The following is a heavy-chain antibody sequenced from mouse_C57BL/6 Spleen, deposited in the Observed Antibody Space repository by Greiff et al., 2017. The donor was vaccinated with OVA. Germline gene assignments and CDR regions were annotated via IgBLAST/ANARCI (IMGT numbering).Heavy chain of an antibody. CDR2: ISYDGSN. CDR1: GYSITSGYY. J-gene: IGHJ3*01. CDR3: ARGVYYGPWFAY. Sequence: DVHLVESGPGLVKPSQSLSLTCSVTGYSITSGYYWNWIRQFPGNKLEWMGYISYDGSNNYNPSLKNRISITRDTSKNQFFLKLNSVTTEDTATYYCARGVYYGPWFAYWGQGTLVTVSA. D-gene: IGHD1-2*01. V-gene: IGHV3-6*01.